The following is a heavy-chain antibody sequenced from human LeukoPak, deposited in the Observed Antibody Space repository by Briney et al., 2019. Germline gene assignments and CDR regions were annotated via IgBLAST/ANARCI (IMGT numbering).Heavy chain of an antibody. CDR2: INPSGGST. Sequence: ASVKVSCKASGYTFTSYYMHWVRQAPGQGLEWMGIINPSGGSTSYAQKFQGRVTMTRDMSTSTDYMELSSLRSEDTAVYYCAASQGSTMVRGVSYWGQGTLVTVSS. CDR3: AASQGSTMVRGVSY. V-gene: IGHV1-46*01. D-gene: IGHD3-10*01. J-gene: IGHJ4*02. CDR1: GYTFTSYY.